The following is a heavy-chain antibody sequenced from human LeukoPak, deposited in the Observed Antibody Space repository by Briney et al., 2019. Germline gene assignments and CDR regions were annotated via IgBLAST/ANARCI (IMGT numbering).Heavy chain of an antibody. V-gene: IGHV3-64*01. CDR2: ISSNGGST. J-gene: IGHJ4*02. CDR1: GFTFSSYS. CDR3: ARGSGTYYPLYFDY. D-gene: IGHD1-26*01. Sequence: GGSLRLSCAASGFTFSSYSMHWVRQAPGKGLEYVSAISSNGGSTYYANSVKGRFTISRDNSKNTLYPQMGSLRAEDMAVYYCARGSGTYYPLYFDYWGQGTLVTVSS.